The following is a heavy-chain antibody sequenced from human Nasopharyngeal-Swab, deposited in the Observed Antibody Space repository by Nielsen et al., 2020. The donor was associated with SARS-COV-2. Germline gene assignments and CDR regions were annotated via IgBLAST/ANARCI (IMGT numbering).Heavy chain of an antibody. CDR2: VDPSDSYT. CDR3: ARQYQNYFGSGDYHGAFDI. CDR1: GYSFSNYW. Sequence: GESLKISCEGSGYSFSNYWISWVRQVPGKGLEWMGKVDPSDSYTDSSPFLRGHVTISVDRSISTAYLQWSSLKASDTAMYYCARQYQNYFGSGDYHGAFDIWGQGTMVTVSS. J-gene: IGHJ3*02. D-gene: IGHD3-10*01. V-gene: IGHV5-10-1*01.